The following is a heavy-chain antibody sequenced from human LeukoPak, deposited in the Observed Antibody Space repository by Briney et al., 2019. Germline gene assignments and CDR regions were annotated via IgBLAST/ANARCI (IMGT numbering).Heavy chain of an antibody. CDR3: ARGGYCSGGSCFWSVSSFDY. V-gene: IGHV3-30*04. D-gene: IGHD2-15*01. CDR2: ISYDGSNK. Sequence: GGSLRHSCAASGFTFSSYAMHWVRQAPGKGLEWVAVISYDGSNKYYADSVKGRFTISRDNSKNTLYLQMNSLRAEDTAVYYCARGGYCSGGSCFWSVSSFDYWGQGTLVTVSS. CDR1: GFTFSSYA. J-gene: IGHJ4*02.